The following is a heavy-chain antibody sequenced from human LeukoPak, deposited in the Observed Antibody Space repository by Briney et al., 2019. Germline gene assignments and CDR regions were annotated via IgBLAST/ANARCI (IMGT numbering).Heavy chain of an antibody. Sequence: GGSLRLSCAASTFRFSSYGMHWVRQAPGKGPEWVAFIRSDSSNQYYADSVKGRFTISRDNSKNTLYLEMNSLRAEDTAVYYCARDCSSSSCYPDYWGQGTLVTVSS. CDR2: IRSDSSNQ. CDR3: ARDCSSSSCYPDY. CDR1: TFRFSSYG. J-gene: IGHJ4*02. V-gene: IGHV3-30*02. D-gene: IGHD2-2*01.